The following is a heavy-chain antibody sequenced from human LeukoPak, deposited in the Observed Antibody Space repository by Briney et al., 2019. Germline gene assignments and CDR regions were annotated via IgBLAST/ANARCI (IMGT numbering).Heavy chain of an antibody. V-gene: IGHV4-34*01. CDR2: INHSGST. J-gene: IGHJ6*03. CDR1: GGSFRGYY. Sequence: ETLSLTCAVYGGSFRGYYWSWIRQPPGKGLEWIGEINHSGSTNYNPSLKSRVTISVDTSKNQFSLKLSSVTAADTAVYYCARAHGSSSRIYYYYYMDVWGKGTTVTVSS. D-gene: IGHD6-6*01. CDR3: ARAHGSSSRIYYYYYMDV.